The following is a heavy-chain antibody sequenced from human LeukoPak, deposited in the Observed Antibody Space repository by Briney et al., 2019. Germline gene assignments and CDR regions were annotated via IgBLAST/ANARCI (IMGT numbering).Heavy chain of an antibody. Sequence: RGESLKISCKGSGYSFTNYWIGWVRQMPGKGLEWMGIIYPADSDTRYSPSFQGQVTISADKSISTAYLQWSSLKASATAMYYCVRSIVGTTDAFDIWGQGAMVTVSS. J-gene: IGHJ3*02. CDR3: VRSIVGTTDAFDI. V-gene: IGHV5-51*01. CDR1: GYSFTNYW. D-gene: IGHD1-26*01. CDR2: IYPADSDT.